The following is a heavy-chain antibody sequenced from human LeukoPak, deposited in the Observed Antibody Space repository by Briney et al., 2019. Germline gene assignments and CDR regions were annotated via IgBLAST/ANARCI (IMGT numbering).Heavy chain of an antibody. CDR1: GFTFNNYA. J-gene: IGHJ6*02. CDR2: IWYDGSNK. V-gene: IGHV3-33*01. CDR3: ARDKDSSGYYAARYYYGMDV. D-gene: IGHD3-22*01. Sequence: GRSLRLSCVASGFTFNNYAMHWVRQAPGQGLEWVAVIWYDGSNKFYADSVKGRFTISRDNSKNTLYVQMHSLRAEDTAVYYCARDKDSSGYYAARYYYGMDVWGQGTTVTVSS.